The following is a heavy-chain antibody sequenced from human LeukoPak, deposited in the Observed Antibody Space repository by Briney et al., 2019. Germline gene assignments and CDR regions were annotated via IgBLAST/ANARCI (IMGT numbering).Heavy chain of an antibody. CDR3: AREGGYSSSLAY. D-gene: IGHD6-13*01. V-gene: IGHV3-21*01. CDR1: GFTVSSNY. Sequence: GGSLRLSCAASGFTVSSNYMSWVRQAPGKGLEWVSSISSSGSYIYYADSVKGRFTISRDNAKNSLYPQMNSLRAEDTAVYYCAREGGYSSSLAYWGQGTLVTVSS. CDR2: ISSSGSYI. J-gene: IGHJ4*02.